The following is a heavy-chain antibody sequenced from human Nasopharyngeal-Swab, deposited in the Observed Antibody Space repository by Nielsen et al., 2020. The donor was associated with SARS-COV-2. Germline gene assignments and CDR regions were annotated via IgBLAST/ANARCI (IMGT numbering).Heavy chain of an antibody. CDR2: IDNDGYSI. V-gene: IGHV3-74*03. CDR3: AIESYSWSWYGPDY. D-gene: IGHD1-26*01. J-gene: IGHJ4*02. CDR1: GFTFTDYW. Sequence: GESLKISCTVSGFTFTDYWMHWLRQAPGKGPVWLSRIDNDGYSITYADSVTGRFTISRDNARNTLFLQLHSLRAEDTAVYYCAIESYSWSWYGPDYWGQGTQVTVSS.